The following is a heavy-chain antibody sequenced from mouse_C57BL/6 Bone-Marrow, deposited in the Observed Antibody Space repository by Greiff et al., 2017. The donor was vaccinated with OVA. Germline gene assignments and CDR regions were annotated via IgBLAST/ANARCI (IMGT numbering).Heavy chain of an antibody. V-gene: IGHV5-15*01. J-gene: IGHJ4*01. CDR1: GFTFSDYG. D-gene: IGHD2-3*01. CDR2: ISNLAYSI. CDR3: ARHGDGYYVRAMDY. Sequence: EVQVVESGGGLVQPGGSLKLSCAASGFTFSDYGMAWVRQAPRKGPEWVAFISNLAYSIYYADTVTGRFTISRENAKNTLYLEMSSLRSEDTAMYYCARHGDGYYVRAMDYWGQGTSVTVSS.